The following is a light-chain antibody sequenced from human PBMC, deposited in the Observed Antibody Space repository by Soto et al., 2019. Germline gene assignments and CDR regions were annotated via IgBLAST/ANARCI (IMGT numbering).Light chain of an antibody. CDR2: DTS. V-gene: IGKV3D-20*01. CDR3: QQYGSSPIT. CDR1: QIVSSSY. J-gene: IGKJ5*01. Sequence: VVLTQSPATLSLSPVAIGTLSCGASQIVSSSYVAWYQHKPGLAPRLLIHDTSSRAIGIPDRLSGGKDGSNLPLTIRRMEPEDVRMYYCQQYGSSPITFGQGTRLEIK.